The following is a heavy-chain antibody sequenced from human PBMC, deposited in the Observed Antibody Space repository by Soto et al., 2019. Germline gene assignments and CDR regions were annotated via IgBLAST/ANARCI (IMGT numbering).Heavy chain of an antibody. Sequence: GASVKVSCKASGYTFTSYGISWVRQAPGQGLEWMGWISGYNGKTNYAQKVQDRVTMTTDTSTSTVYMELRSLRSDDTAVYYCARDNPPLGYWGQGTLVTVSS. CDR1: GYTFTSYG. CDR2: ISGYNGKT. CDR3: ARDNPPLGY. V-gene: IGHV1-18*01. J-gene: IGHJ4*02.